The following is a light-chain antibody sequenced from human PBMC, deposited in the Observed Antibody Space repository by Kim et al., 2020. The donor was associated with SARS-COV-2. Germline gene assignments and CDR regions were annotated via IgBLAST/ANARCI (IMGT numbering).Light chain of an antibody. V-gene: IGLV4-69*01. CDR3: QTWGTGIWV. J-gene: IGLJ3*02. CDR2: LNSDGSH. CDR1: SGHSSYA. Sequence: SVKLTCTLSSGHSSYAIAWHQQQPGKGPRYLMKLNSDGSHSKGDGIPDRFSGSSSGAERYLTISSLQSEDEADYYCQTWGTGIWVFGGGTQLTVL.